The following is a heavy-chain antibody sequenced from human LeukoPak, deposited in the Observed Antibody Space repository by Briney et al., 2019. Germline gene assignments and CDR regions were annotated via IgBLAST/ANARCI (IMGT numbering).Heavy chain of an antibody. V-gene: IGHV3-7*01. J-gene: IGHJ4*02. CDR1: GFTFSNYW. CDR3: ARDLSGVTGYTYGRGIDY. Sequence: GGSLRLSCAASGFTFSNYWMTWVRQAPGKGLGWVANMKEDGSEIYYVDSVKGRFSISRDNAKTSLYLQMNSLRAEDTAVYYCARDLSGVTGYTYGRGIDYWGQGTLVTVSS. D-gene: IGHD5-18*01. CDR2: MKEDGSEI.